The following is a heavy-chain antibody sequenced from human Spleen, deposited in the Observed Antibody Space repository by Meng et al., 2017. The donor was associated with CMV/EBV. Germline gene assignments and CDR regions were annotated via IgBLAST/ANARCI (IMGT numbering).Heavy chain of an antibody. Sequence: GESLKISCAASGFTFSSYAMSWVRQAPGKGLEWVSAISGSGGSTYYADSVKGRFTISRDNAEKSLYLQMNSLRAEDTALYHCVRVGPWIFYCLDIWGQGTTVTVSS. V-gene: IGHV3-23*01. CDR2: ISGSGGST. CDR3: VRVGPWIFYCLDI. J-gene: IGHJ3*02. CDR1: GFTFSSYA. D-gene: IGHD2/OR15-2a*01.